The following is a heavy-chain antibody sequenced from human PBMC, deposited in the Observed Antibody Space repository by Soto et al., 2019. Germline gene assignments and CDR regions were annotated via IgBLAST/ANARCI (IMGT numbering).Heavy chain of an antibody. V-gene: IGHV1-69*01. Sequence: QVQLVQSGAEVKKPGSSVKVSCKASGGTFSSYAISWVRQAPGQGLEWMGGIIPIFGTANYAQKFQGRVTIPAYESTSTAYMELSSLRSEDTAVYYCARYVATIPYYFDYWGQGTLVTVSS. D-gene: IGHD5-12*01. CDR3: ARYVATIPYYFDY. J-gene: IGHJ4*02. CDR1: GGTFSSYA. CDR2: IIPIFGTA.